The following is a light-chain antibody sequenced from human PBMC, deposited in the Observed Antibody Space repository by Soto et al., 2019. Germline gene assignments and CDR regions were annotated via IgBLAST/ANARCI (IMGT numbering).Light chain of an antibody. V-gene: IGKV1-5*01. J-gene: IGKJ2*01. Sequence: DIQMTQSPSTLSASVGDRVTITCRASQSISSWLAWYQQKPGRAPKLLIFDVSSLESGVPSRFRGSGSGAEFTLTISSLQPDDFATYYCQQYNSYPRTFGQGTKLEI. CDR3: QQYNSYPRT. CDR1: QSISSW. CDR2: DVS.